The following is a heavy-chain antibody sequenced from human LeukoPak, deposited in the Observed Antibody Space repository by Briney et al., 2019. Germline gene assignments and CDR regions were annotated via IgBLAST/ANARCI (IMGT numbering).Heavy chain of an antibody. CDR3: ARADPRLGDAFDI. CDR1: GYTFTGYY. V-gene: IGHV1-2*02. D-gene: IGHD3-16*01. CDR2: INPNSGGT. J-gene: IGHJ3*02. Sequence: ASVKVSCKASGYTFTGYYMHWVRQAPGQGLEWMGWINPNSGGTNYAQKFQGRVTMTRDTSISTAYMELSRLRSDDTAVYYCARADPRLGDAFDIWGQGTMVTVSS.